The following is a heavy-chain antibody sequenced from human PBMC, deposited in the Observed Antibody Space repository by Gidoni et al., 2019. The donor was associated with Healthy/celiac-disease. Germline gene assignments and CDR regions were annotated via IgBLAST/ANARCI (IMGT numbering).Heavy chain of an antibody. CDR2: ISGSGGST. CDR1: GFTFSSYA. J-gene: IGHJ3*02. D-gene: IGHD3-22*01. V-gene: IGHV3-23*01. Sequence: EVQLLESGGGLVQPGGSLRLSCAASGFTFSSYAMSWVRQAPGKGLEWVSTISGSGGSTHYADSVKGRFTISRDNSKNTLYLQMNSLRAEDTAVYYCAKTYDSSGYYLDDAFDIWGQGTMVTVSS. CDR3: AKTYDSSGYYLDDAFDI.